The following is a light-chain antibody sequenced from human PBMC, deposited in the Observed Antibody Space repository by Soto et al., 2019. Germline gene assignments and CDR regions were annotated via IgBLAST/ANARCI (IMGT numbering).Light chain of an antibody. Sequence: QSVLTQPASVSGSPGQSITISCSGTSSDIGGYNYVSWYQQHPGKAPKLMIYEVHNRPSGVSNRFSGSKSGNTASLTISGLQAEDEGDYYCSSYTGTNSLTFGGGTKLTVL. V-gene: IGLV2-14*01. CDR1: SSDIGGYNY. CDR2: EVH. CDR3: SSYTGTNSLT. J-gene: IGLJ2*01.